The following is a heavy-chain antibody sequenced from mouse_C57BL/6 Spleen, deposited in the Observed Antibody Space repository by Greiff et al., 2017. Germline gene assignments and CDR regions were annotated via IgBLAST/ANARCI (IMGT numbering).Heavy chain of an antibody. CDR2: IDPEDGDT. CDR1: GFNIKDYY. J-gene: IGHJ4*01. Sequence: DVKLQESGAELVRPGASVKLSCTASGFNIKDYYMHWVKQRPEQGLEWIGRIDPEDGDTEYAPKFQGKATMTADTSSNTAYLQLSSLTSEDTAVYYCTRGTAQATYAMDYWGKGTSVTVSS. V-gene: IGHV14-1*01. D-gene: IGHD3-2*02. CDR3: TRGTAQATYAMDY.